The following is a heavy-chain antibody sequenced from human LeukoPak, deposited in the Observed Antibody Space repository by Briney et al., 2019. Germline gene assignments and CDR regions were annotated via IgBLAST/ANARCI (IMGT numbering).Heavy chain of an antibody. V-gene: IGHV4-31*03. D-gene: IGHD3-22*01. CDR2: IYYSGST. J-gene: IGHJ4*02. Sequence: SETLSLTCTVSGGSVSSGSYYWNWIRQHPGKGLEWIGYIYYSGSTYYNPSLKSRVTISVDTSKNQFSLKLSSVTAADTAVYYCASSTHIYYDSSGYPFDYWGQGTLVTVSS. CDR3: ASSTHIYYDSSGYPFDY. CDR1: GGSVSSGSYY.